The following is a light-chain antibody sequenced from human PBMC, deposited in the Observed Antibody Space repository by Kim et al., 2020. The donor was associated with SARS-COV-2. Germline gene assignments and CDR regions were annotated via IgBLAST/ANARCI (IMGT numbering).Light chain of an antibody. CDR3: QVWDSGSDHWV. V-gene: IGLV3-21*04. CDR1: NLGDKS. J-gene: IGLJ3*02. Sequence: SYELTQPPSESVAPGKTANISCGGNNLGDKSVQWYQQKPGQAPILVIFYDSDRPSGIPERFSGSTSGNTATLTISRVEVGDEADYYCQVWDSGSDHWVFGGGTQLTV. CDR2: YDS.